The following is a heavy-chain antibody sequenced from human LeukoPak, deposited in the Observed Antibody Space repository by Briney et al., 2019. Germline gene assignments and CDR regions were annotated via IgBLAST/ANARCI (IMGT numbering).Heavy chain of an antibody. D-gene: IGHD3-10*01. CDR2: INDDGSAT. J-gene: IGHJ4*02. CDR1: GFTFSNYW. V-gene: IGHV3-74*01. CDR3: AKDDAWLRFGE. Sequence: GGSLRLSCAASGFTFSNYWMHWVRQVPGKGLVWVSRINDDGSATFYADSVKGRFTISRDNAKNTLYLEVISLTAEDTAVYYCAKDDAWLRFGEWSQGTLVTVSS.